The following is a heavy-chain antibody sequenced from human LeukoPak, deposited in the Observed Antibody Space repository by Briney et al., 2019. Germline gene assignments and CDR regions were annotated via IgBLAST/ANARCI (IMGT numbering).Heavy chain of an antibody. CDR2: ISPSVGTT. Sequence: GASVKVSCKASGYTFTSYYIHWVRQAPGQGLEWMGIISPSVGTTTYAQKLEGRVTMTRDTSTTTVYMELRSLRSEDTAVYYCVRIGDYGSGSEGFDPWGQGTLVTVSS. D-gene: IGHD3-10*01. V-gene: IGHV1-46*04. CDR3: VRIGDYGSGSEGFDP. CDR1: GYTFTSYY. J-gene: IGHJ5*02.